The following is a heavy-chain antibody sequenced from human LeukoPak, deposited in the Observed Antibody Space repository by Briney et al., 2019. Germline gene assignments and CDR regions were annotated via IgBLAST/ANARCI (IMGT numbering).Heavy chain of an antibody. Sequence: PSETLSLTCTVSGGSISSGDYYWSWIRQPPGKGLEWIGYIYYSGSTYYNPSLKSRVTISVDKSKNQFSLKLSSVTAADTAVYYCAREVAAGTAGIDPWGQGTLVTVSS. CDR2: IYYSGST. CDR1: GGSISSGDYY. J-gene: IGHJ5*02. CDR3: AREVAAGTAGIDP. V-gene: IGHV4-30-4*08. D-gene: IGHD6-13*01.